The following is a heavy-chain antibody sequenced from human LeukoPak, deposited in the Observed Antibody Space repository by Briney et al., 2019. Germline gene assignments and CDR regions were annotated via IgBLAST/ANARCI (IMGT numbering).Heavy chain of an antibody. V-gene: IGHV4-39*01. J-gene: IGHJ5*02. Sequence: PSETLSLTCTVSGGSISSSSYYWGWIRQPPGKGLEWIGSIYYSGSTYYNPSLKSRVTISVDTSKNQFSLKLSSVTAADTAVYYCARLGYMVRGVMIVAARFDPWGQGTLVTVSS. CDR1: GGSISSSSYY. CDR2: IYYSGST. CDR3: ARLGYMVRGVMIVAARFDP. D-gene: IGHD3-10*01.